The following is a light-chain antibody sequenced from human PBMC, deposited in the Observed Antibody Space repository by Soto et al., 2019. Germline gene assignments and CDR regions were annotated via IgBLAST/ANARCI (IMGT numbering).Light chain of an antibody. CDR2: GAS. Sequence: EIVMTQSPATLSVSPEERATLSCRASQSVSSNLSWYQQKPGQAPRLLIYGASTRATGIPARFSGSGSGTEFTLTISRLEPEDFAVYYCQQFSSYPLTFGGGTKVDIK. J-gene: IGKJ4*01. CDR3: QQFSSYPLT. V-gene: IGKV3-15*01. CDR1: QSVSSN.